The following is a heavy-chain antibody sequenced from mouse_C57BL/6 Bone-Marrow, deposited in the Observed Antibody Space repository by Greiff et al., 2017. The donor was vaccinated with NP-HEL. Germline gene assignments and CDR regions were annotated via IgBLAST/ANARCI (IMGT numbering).Heavy chain of an antibody. D-gene: IGHD1-2*01. V-gene: IGHV14-1*01. J-gene: IGHJ3*01. Sequence: EVQLQQSGAELVRPGASVKLSCTASGFNIKDYYMHWVKQRPEQGLEWIGRIDPEDGDTEYAPQFQGKATMTADTSSNTAYLQLSSLTSEDTAVYYCTTVTTAPWFAYWGQGTLVTVSA. CDR3: TTVTTAPWFAY. CDR1: GFNIKDYY. CDR2: IDPEDGDT.